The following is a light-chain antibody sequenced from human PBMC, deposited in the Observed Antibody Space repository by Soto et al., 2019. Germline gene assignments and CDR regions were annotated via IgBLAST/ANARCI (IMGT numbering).Light chain of an antibody. Sequence: AIQMTQSPSSLSASVGDRVIITCRASQGIRNDLGWYQQKPGKAPKLLIYGASSLESGVPSRFSGRGSGTDFTLTISSLQPEDFATYYCLQDYNYPRTFGQGTKVEIK. J-gene: IGKJ1*01. CDR1: QGIRND. V-gene: IGKV1-6*01. CDR3: LQDYNYPRT. CDR2: GAS.